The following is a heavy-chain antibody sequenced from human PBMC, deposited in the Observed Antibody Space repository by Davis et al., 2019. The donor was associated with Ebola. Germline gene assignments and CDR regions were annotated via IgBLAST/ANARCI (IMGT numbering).Heavy chain of an antibody. J-gene: IGHJ5*01. CDR1: GFTFSGYA. Sequence: GESLKISCAASGFTFSGYAMTWVRQAPGKGLEWVSGINWNGGSTGYADSVKGRFTISRDNAKNSLYLRMSSLRAEDTALYHCARVNAVTGYSRFDSWGQGTLVTVSS. V-gene: IGHV3-20*01. CDR3: ARVNAVTGYSRFDS. CDR2: INWNGGST. D-gene: IGHD3-9*01.